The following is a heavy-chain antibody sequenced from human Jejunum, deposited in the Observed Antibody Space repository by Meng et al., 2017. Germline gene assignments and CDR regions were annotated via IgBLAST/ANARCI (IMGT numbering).Heavy chain of an antibody. CDR2: IFYSGTT. D-gene: IGHD6-13*01. CDR3: ARDTAGFGP. Sequence: RLLLKESGQGLVKPSETLSLTCAVSGGSISTAGYYWGWIRQSPGKGLEWIGSIFYSGTTYYNPSLKSRVTISIDTSKNQFSLKMNSVTAADTAVYYCARDTAGFGPWGQGTLVTVSS. V-gene: IGHV4-39*06. CDR1: GGSISTAGYY. J-gene: IGHJ5*02.